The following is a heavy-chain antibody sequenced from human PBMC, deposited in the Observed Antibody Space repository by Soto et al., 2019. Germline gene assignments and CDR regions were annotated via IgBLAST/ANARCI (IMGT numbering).Heavy chain of an antibody. D-gene: IGHD3-16*01. V-gene: IGHV3-21*01. CDR1: GFTFSSYS. CDR3: ARDTLGRGGASY. CDR2: ISFSSNYI. Sequence: EVHLVESGGGLVKPGGSLRLSCAASGFTFSSYSMHWVRQAPGKGLEWVSSISFSSNYIYYADSVMGRFTISRDNAKNSLYLQMNSLGAEDTAVYYCARDTLGRGGASYWGQGTLVTVSS. J-gene: IGHJ4*02.